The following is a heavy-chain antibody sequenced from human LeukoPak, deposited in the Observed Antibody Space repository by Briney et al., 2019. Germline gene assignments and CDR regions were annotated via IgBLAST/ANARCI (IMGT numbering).Heavy chain of an antibody. Sequence: ASVKVSCKASGYSFTGYYMHWVRQAPGQGLEWMGWINPNSGDTNFAQKFQGRVTMTRDTSISAAYMELSRLRSDDTAVYYCARVGRWQQLANWGQGTLVTVSS. D-gene: IGHD6-13*01. CDR3: ARVGRWQQLAN. CDR2: INPNSGDT. CDR1: GYSFTGYY. J-gene: IGHJ4*02. V-gene: IGHV1-2*02.